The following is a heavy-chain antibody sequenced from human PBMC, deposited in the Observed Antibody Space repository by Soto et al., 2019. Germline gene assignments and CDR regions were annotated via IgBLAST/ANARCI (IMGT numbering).Heavy chain of an antibody. Sequence: SETLSLTCTVSGGSISSGGYYWSWIRQHPGKGLEWIGYIYYSGSTYYNPSLKSRVTISVDTSKNQFSLKLSSVTAADTAVYYCARYCSGGSCSPDYYYGMAVWGQGTTVPFS. CDR3: ARYCSGGSCSPDYYYGMAV. V-gene: IGHV4-31*03. D-gene: IGHD2-15*01. CDR1: GGSISSGGYY. CDR2: IYYSGST. J-gene: IGHJ6*02.